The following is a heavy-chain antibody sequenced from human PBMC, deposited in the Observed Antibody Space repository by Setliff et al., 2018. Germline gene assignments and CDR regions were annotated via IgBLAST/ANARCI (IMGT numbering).Heavy chain of an antibody. CDR1: GYSISNGFY. CDR3: ASPGRDNLDSPFDAFDI. V-gene: IGHV4-38-2*01. CDR2: LLDGGSA. Sequence: PSETLSLTCAVSGYSISNGFYWGWIRQSPVKGLEWIGSLLDGGSAYYNPSLNSRVTISLDTSKNHFSLKLRSVTAEDSAVYYCASPGRDNLDSPFDAFDIWGQGTKVTVSS. J-gene: IGHJ3*02. D-gene: IGHD3-3*01.